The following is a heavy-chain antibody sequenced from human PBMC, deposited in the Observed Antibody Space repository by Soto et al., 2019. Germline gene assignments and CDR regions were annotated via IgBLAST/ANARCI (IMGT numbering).Heavy chain of an antibody. CDR1: GFTFSSYW. CDR3: ASEWLGALDY. CDR2: INSDGSST. J-gene: IGHJ4*02. V-gene: IGHV3-74*01. Sequence: PXXSLRLYFAASGFTFSSYWMHWVRQAPGKGLVWVSRINSDGSSTSYADSVKGRFTISRDNAKNTLYLQINSLRAEDTAVYYCASEWLGALDYWGQGTLVTVSS. D-gene: IGHD6-19*01.